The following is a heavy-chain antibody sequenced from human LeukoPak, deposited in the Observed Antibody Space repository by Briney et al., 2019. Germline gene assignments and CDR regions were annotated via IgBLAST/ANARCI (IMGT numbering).Heavy chain of an antibody. CDR3: ARDLYSSGWYSPPL. CDR1: GFTFSSYA. D-gene: IGHD6-19*01. J-gene: IGHJ4*02. V-gene: IGHV3-30*04. CDR2: ISYDGSNK. Sequence: GGSLRLSCAASGFTFSSYAMHWVRQAPGKGLEWVAVISYDGSNKYYADSVKGRFTISRDNSKNTLYLQMNSLRAEDTAVYYCARDLYSSGWYSPPLWGQGTLVTVSS.